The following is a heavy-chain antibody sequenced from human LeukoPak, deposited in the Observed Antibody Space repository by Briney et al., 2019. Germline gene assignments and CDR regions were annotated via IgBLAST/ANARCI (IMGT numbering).Heavy chain of an antibody. V-gene: IGHV4-34*01. CDR3: ARTSYYDFWSGYYYFDY. J-gene: IGHJ4*02. D-gene: IGHD3-3*01. CDR2: INHSGST. Sequence: SETLSLTCAVYGGSFSGYYWSWIRQPPGKGLEWIGEINHSGSTNCNPSLKSRVTISVDTSKNQFSLKLSSVTAADTAVYYCARTSYYDFWSGYYYFDYWGQGTLVTVSS. CDR1: GGSFSGYY.